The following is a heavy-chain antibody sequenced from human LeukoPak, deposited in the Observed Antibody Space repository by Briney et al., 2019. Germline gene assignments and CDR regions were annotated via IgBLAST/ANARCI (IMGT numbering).Heavy chain of an antibody. CDR2: ISSSSTI. J-gene: IGHJ4*02. CDR3: ARVSIAAAGFYY. D-gene: IGHD6-13*01. Sequence: PGGSLRLSCAASGFTFSSYSMNWVRQAPGKGLEWVSYISSSSTIYYADSVKGRFTISRDNAKNSLYLQMNSLRAEDTAVYYCARVSIAAAGFYYWGQGTLVTVSS. CDR1: GFTFSSYS. V-gene: IGHV3-48*01.